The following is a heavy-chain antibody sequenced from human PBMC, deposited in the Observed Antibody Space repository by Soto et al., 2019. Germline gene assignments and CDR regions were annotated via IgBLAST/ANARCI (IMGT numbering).Heavy chain of an antibody. D-gene: IGHD1-1*01. CDR3: ARQRPTKTGFDP. Sequence: QLQLQESGPGLVKPSQALSLTCTVSGGSISSSSYYWGWIRQPPGKGQEWIGSIHFSGGTYYNPSPKRPVPIYVDTSTIPCSLTLRSMYAADTAVYYSARQRPTKTGFDPWGQGTLVTVSS. J-gene: IGHJ5*02. CDR2: IHFSGGT. CDR1: GGSISSSSYY. V-gene: IGHV4-39*01.